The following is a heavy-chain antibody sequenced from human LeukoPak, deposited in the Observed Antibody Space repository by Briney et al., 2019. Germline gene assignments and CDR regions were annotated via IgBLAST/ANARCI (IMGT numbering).Heavy chain of an antibody. CDR2: IYSGGST. Sequence: PGGSLRLSCAASGFNVSSNYMSWVRQAPGKGLEWVSVIYSGGSTYYADSVKGRFTISRDNSKNTLYLQMNSLRAEDTAVYYCARKATVTPFDAFDIWGQGTMVTVSS. CDR1: GFNVSSNY. CDR3: ARKATVTPFDAFDI. V-gene: IGHV3-66*01. J-gene: IGHJ3*02. D-gene: IGHD4-17*01.